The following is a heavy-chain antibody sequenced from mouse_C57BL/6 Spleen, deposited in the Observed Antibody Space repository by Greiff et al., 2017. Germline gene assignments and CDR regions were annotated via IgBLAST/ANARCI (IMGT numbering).Heavy chain of an antibody. CDR3: ERVGGGLGGMDY. Sequence: VQLQESGAELVRPGTSVKVSCKASGYAFTNYLIEWVKQRPGQGLEWIGVINPGSGGTNYNEKFKGKATLTADKSSSTAYMQLSSLTSEDSAVYFCERVGGGLGGMDYWGQGTSVTVSS. CDR1: GYAFTNYL. V-gene: IGHV1-54*01. CDR2: INPGSGGT. D-gene: IGHD3-3*01. J-gene: IGHJ4*01.